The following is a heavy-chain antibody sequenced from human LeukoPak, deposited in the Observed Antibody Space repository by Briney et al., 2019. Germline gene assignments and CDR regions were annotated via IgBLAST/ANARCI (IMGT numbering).Heavy chain of an antibody. J-gene: IGHJ4*02. CDR2: IIPIFGTA. CDR3: ARERRDGYKLAYYFDY. D-gene: IGHD5-24*01. Sequence: SVKVSCKASGGTFSSYAISWVRQAPGQGLEWMGGIIPIFGTANYAQKFQGRVTITADESTSTAYMELSSLRSEDTAVYCCARERRDGYKLAYYFDYWGQGTLVTVSS. CDR1: GGTFSSYA. V-gene: IGHV1-69*01.